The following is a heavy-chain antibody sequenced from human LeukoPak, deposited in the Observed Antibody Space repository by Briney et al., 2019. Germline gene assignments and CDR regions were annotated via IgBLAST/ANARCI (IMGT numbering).Heavy chain of an antibody. CDR1: GYSFTSYW. D-gene: IGHD3-9*01. Sequence: GESLKISCKGSGYSFTSYWIGWVRQMPGKGLEWMGIIYPGDSDTRYSPSFQGQVTISADKSISTAYLQWSSLKASDTAMYYCARRYYDILTGPPYFDYWGQGTLVTVSS. CDR3: ARRYYDILTGPPYFDY. CDR2: IYPGDSDT. V-gene: IGHV5-51*01. J-gene: IGHJ4*02.